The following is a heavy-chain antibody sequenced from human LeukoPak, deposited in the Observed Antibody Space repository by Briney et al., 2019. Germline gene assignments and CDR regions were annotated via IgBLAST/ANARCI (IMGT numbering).Heavy chain of an antibody. CDR2: IKQDGSEK. D-gene: IGHD3-3*01. CDR3: ARDGRAAYYDFWSGYYRLDY. CDR1: GFTFSSYW. Sequence: GGSLRLSCAASGFTFSSYWMSWVRQAPGKGLEWVANIKQDGSEKYYVDSVKGRFTISRDNAKNSLYLQMNSLRAEDTAVYYCARDGRAAYYDFWSGYYRLDYWGQGTLVTVSS. J-gene: IGHJ4*02. V-gene: IGHV3-7*01.